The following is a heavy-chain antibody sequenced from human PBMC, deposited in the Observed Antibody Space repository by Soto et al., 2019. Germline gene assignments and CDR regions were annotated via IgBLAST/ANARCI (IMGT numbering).Heavy chain of an antibody. D-gene: IGHD3-10*01. Sequence: GGSLRLSCAASGFTFSSYAMHWVRQAPGKGLEWMAVISYDGSNKYYADSVKGRFTISRDNSKNTLYLQMNSLRAEDTAVYYCARDKLQGRGSGSYRPHYYYYYYGMDVWGQGTTVTVSS. V-gene: IGHV3-30-3*01. CDR3: ARDKLQGRGSGSYRPHYYYYYYGMDV. CDR2: ISYDGSNK. J-gene: IGHJ6*02. CDR1: GFTFSSYA.